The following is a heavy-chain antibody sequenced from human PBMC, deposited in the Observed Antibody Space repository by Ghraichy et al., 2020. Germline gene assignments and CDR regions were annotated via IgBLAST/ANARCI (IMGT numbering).Heavy chain of an antibody. D-gene: IGHD3-9*01. Sequence: SETLSLTCTVSGGSISSYYWSWIRQPPGKGLEWIGYIYTSGSTNYNPSLKSRVTISVDTSKNQFSLKLSSVTAADTAVYYCARLNILTGYHPYYFDYWGQGTLVTVSS. V-gene: IGHV4-4*09. CDR2: IYTSGST. J-gene: IGHJ4*02. CDR1: GGSISSYY. CDR3: ARLNILTGYHPYYFDY.